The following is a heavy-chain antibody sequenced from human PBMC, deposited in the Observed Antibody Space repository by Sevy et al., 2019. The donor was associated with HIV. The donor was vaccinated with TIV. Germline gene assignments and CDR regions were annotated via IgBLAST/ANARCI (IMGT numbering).Heavy chain of an antibody. J-gene: IGHJ6*02. V-gene: IGHV1-18*01. CDR1: GYNFHIYT. Sequence: ASVKVSCKSSGYNFHIYTIHWVRQARGQGLEWVGRMSPDDGDTDCAHNFHGRVSLTMDTSTSTAYLGLTSLRSDDTAVYFCTRDTWELLTGIAYYYSGMDVWGQGTTVTVSS. CDR3: TRDTWELLTGIAYYYSGMDV. D-gene: IGHD1-26*01. CDR2: MSPDDGDT.